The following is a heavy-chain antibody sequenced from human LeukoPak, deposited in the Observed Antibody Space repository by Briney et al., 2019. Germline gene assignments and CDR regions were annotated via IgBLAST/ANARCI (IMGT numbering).Heavy chain of an antibody. CDR3: ARATQGGGKRIFGY. CDR2: IKQDGSEK. J-gene: IGHJ4*02. V-gene: IGHV3-7*01. CDR1: GFTFSSYW. D-gene: IGHD1-26*01. Sequence: PGGSLRLSCAASGFTFSSYWMSWVRQAPGKGLEWVANIKQDGSEKYYVDSVKGRFTISRDNAKNSLYLQMNSLRAEDTAVYYCARATQGGGKRIFGYWGQGTLVTVSS.